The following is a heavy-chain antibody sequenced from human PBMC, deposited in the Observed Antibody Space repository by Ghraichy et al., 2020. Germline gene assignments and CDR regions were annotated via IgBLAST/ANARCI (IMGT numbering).Heavy chain of an antibody. CDR3: AREGWELEYYGMDV. V-gene: IGHV4-4*02. CDR2: IYHSGST. D-gene: IGHD1-26*01. J-gene: IGHJ6*02. CDR1: GGSISSSNW. Sequence: SETLSLTCAVSGGSISSSNWWSWVRQPPGKGLEWIGEIYHSGSTNYNPSLKSRVTISVDKSKNQFSLKLSSVTAADTAVYYCAREGWELEYYGMDVWGQGTTVTVSS.